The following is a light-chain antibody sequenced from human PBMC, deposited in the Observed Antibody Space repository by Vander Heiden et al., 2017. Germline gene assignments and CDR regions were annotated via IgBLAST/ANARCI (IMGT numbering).Light chain of an antibody. CDR1: SSNIGSNT. V-gene: IGLV1-44*01. J-gene: IGLJ2*01. Sequence: QSVLTQPPSASGTPGQRVTISGSGSSSNIGSNTVNWYQQLPGTAPKLLIYKNNQRPSGVPDRFAGSKSGASASLAISGLQSEDEADYYWAAWDDSLNGPVFGGGTKLTVL. CDR2: KNN. CDR3: AAWDDSLNGPV.